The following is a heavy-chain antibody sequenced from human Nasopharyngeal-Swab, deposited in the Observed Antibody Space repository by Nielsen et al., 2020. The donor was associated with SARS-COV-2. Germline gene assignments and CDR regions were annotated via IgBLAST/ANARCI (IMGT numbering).Heavy chain of an antibody. CDR1: GGSFSGYY. CDR2: LNHSGTT. V-gene: IGHV4-34*01. D-gene: IGHD3-22*01. CDR3: ARGHRSISMIVVVIATAHFYFDS. Sequence: SETLPLTCAVYGGSFSGYYWSWIRQPPGKGLEWIGELNHSGTTSYNPSLKSRVTISSDTSKNQFSLKLSSVTAADTAVYYCARGHRSISMIVVVIATAHFYFDSWGRGTLVTVTS. J-gene: IGHJ4*02.